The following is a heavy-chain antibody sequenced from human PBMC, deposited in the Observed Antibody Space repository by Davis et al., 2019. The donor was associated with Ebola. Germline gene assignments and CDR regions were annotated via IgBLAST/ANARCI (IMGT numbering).Heavy chain of an antibody. V-gene: IGHV3-7*01. Sequence: GGSLRLSCAASGFTFNIFDMHWVRQAPGKGLEWVANIKQDGSEKYYVDPVKGRFTISRDNAKNSLYVQMNSLRAEDTAVYYCASSYGMDVWGKGTTVTVSS. CDR3: ASSYGMDV. CDR1: GFTFNIFD. J-gene: IGHJ6*04. CDR2: IKQDGSEK.